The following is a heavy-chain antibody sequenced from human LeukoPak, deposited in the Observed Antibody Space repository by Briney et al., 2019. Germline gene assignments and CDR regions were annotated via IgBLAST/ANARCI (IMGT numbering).Heavy chain of an antibody. CDR3: ARSGYSSAFHYFDY. D-gene: IGHD6-19*01. V-gene: IGHV3-7*01. J-gene: IGHJ4*02. CDR2: IKKDESEK. CDR1: GFTFSSYW. Sequence: GGSLRLSCAASGFTFSSYWMSWVRQAPGKGLEWVANIKKDESEKYYVDSVKGRFTISRDNAKNSLYLQMNSLRAEDTAVYYCARSGYSSAFHYFDYWGQGTLVTVSS.